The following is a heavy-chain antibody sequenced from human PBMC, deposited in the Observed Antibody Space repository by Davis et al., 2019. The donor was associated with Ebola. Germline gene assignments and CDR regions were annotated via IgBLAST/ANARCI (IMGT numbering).Heavy chain of an antibody. D-gene: IGHD2-2*01. CDR1: AFTFSSYW. CDR2: INTDGTTT. Sequence: PGGSLRLSCAASAFTFSSYWMHWVRQTPGKGLVWVSYINTDGTTTIYADTVKGRFTISRDNAKNTLYLQMNSLRDEDTAVYYCVRGTSTLPRSALDCWGQGTLVTVSS. J-gene: IGHJ4*02. V-gene: IGHV3-74*01. CDR3: VRGTSTLPRSALDC.